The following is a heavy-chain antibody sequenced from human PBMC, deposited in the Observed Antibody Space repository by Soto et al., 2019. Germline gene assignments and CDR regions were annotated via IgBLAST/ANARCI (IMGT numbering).Heavy chain of an antibody. J-gene: IGHJ6*02. CDR2: IYYSGTT. D-gene: IGHD4-4*01. CDR3: ARTYCTTTACQAYGMDV. CDR1: GGSVSSGSYY. V-gene: IGHV4-61*01. Sequence: SETLSLTCTVSGGSVSSGSYYWTWIRQPPGKGLEWLGYIYYSGTTNYNPPLKSRITISVGTSGNQFSLKLSSVTAADTAVYFCARTYCTTTACQAYGMDVWGQGTTVTVSS.